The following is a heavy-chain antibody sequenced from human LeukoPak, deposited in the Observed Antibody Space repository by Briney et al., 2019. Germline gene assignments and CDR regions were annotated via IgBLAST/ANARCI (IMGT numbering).Heavy chain of an antibody. Sequence: SETLSLTCTVSGGSISSGDYYWSWIRQPPGKGLEWIGYIYYSGSTYYNPSLKSRVTISEDTSKNQFSLKLSSVTAADTAVYYCATTYYYDSSGLGHFQHWGQGTLVTVSS. J-gene: IGHJ1*01. D-gene: IGHD3-22*01. CDR2: IYYSGST. CDR1: GGSISSGDYY. V-gene: IGHV4-30-4*01. CDR3: ATTYYYDSSGLGHFQH.